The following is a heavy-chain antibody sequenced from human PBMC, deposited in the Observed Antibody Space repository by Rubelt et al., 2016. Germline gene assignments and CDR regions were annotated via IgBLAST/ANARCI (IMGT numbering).Heavy chain of an antibody. CDR1: GYTFTSYY. CDR2: INPSGGST. Sequence: QVQLVQSGAEVKKPGASVKVSCKASGYTFTSYYMHWVRQAPGQGLEWMGIINPSGGSTSYATKFQGRVTMTRDTSTSTVYMELSSLTSEDTAVYYCARGRVRDYYYYGMDVWGQGTTVTVSS. D-gene: IGHD3-3*01. J-gene: IGHJ6*02. V-gene: IGHV1-46*01. CDR3: ARGRVRDYYYYGMDV.